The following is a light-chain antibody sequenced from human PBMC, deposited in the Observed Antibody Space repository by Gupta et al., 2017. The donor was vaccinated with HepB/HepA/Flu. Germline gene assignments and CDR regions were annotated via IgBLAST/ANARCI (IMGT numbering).Light chain of an antibody. Sequence: DIQLTQSPSFLSASVGDRVTISCRASQGINNFLAWYQQKPGKAPNLLIYAAFTLQRGVPSRFSGSASGTEFTLTISSLQPEDFATYYCQQYEAYPVTFGQGTRLDLK. CDR2: AAF. CDR3: QQYEAYPVT. V-gene: IGKV1-9*01. J-gene: IGKJ5*01. CDR1: QGINNF.